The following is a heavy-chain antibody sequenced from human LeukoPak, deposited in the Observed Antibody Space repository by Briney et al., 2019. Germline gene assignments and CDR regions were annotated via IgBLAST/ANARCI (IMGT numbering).Heavy chain of an antibody. CDR1: GFTFSSYS. CDR2: ISSSSSYI. Sequence: PGGSLRLSCAASGFTFSSYSMNWVRQAPGKGLEWVSSISSSSSYIYYADSVKGRFTISRDNAKNSLYLQMNSLRAEDTAVYYCARDEITMVRGASQGVYYYYMDVWGKGTTVTVSS. CDR3: ARDEITMVRGASQGVYYYYMDV. V-gene: IGHV3-21*01. D-gene: IGHD3-10*01. J-gene: IGHJ6*03.